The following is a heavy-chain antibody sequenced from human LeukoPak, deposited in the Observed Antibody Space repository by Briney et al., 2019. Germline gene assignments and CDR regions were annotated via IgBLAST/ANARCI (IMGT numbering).Heavy chain of an antibody. CDR1: GFTFSSYG. J-gene: IGHJ4*02. CDR2: ISYDGSNK. V-gene: IGHV3-30*18. CDR3: AKGANYYGSGYFDY. D-gene: IGHD3-10*01. Sequence: GRSLRLSCAASGFTFSSYGMHWVRQAPGKRLEWVAVISYDGSNKYYADSVKGRFTISRDNSKNTLYLQMNSLRAEDTAVYYCAKGANYYGSGYFDYWGQGTLVTVSS.